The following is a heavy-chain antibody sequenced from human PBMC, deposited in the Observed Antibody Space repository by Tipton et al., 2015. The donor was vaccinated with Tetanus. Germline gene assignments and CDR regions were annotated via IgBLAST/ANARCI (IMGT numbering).Heavy chain of an antibody. D-gene: IGHD4-17*01. J-gene: IGHJ4*02. CDR2: ISYDGSNK. CDR3: AKGVNTEY. Sequence: SLRLSCAASGFTFSSYGMHWVRQAPGKGLEWVAVISYDGSNKYYADSVKGRFTISRDNSKNTLYLQMNSLRAEDTAVYYCAKGVNTEYWGQGTLVTVPS. CDR1: GFTFSSYG. V-gene: IGHV3-30*18.